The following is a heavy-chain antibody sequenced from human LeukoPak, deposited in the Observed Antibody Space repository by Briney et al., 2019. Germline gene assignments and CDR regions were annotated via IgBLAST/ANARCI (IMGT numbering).Heavy chain of an antibody. CDR2: IKQDGSEK. Sequence: GGSLRLSCAASGFTFSSYCMSWVRQAPGKGLEWVANIKQDGSEKYYVDSVKGRFTISRDNAKNSLYLQMNSLRAEDTAVYYCARDRSIYYYYYYMDVWGKGTTVTVSS. CDR3: ARDRSIYYYYYYMDV. V-gene: IGHV3-7*01. CDR1: GFTFSSYC. J-gene: IGHJ6*03.